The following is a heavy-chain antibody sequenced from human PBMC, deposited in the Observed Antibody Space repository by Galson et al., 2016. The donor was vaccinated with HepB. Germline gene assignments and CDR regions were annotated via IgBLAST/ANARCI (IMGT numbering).Heavy chain of an antibody. D-gene: IGHD1-26*01. V-gene: IGHV4-59*01. J-gene: IGHJ5*02. CDR1: GGSISGYY. CDR2: ISSGGST. CDR3: GRGRGYAPDWFDP. Sequence: ETLSLTCTVSGGSISGYYWTWIRQSPGKGLEWIGYISSGGSTDYDPSLGSRVTLLIDMSKNQFSLRLGSLTAADTAFYYCGRGRGYAPDWFDPWGQGTLVTVSS.